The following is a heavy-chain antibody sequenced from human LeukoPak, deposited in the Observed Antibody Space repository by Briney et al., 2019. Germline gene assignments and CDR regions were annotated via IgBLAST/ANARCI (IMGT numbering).Heavy chain of an antibody. CDR2: ISGSGGST. J-gene: IGHJ4*02. Sequence: GGSLRLSCAASGFTFSRYAMTWVRQAPGKGPEWVSGISGSGGSTNYADSVKGRFTISRDNSKNTLYLQMNSLRAEDTAVYSCAKDLWVLPYYFDYWGQGTLVTVSS. D-gene: IGHD1-26*01. CDR3: AKDLWVLPYYFDY. CDR1: GFTFSRYA. V-gene: IGHV3-23*01.